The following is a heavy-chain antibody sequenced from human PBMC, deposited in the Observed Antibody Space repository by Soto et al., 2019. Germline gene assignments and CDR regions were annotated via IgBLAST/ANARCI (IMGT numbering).Heavy chain of an antibody. CDR3: AKDTAPGFYDANGHLDY. CDR1: GSSFDDYA. V-gene: IGHV3-9*01. CDR2: INWDSGDI. D-gene: IGHD2-8*01. Sequence: GGSLRLSCVVSGSSFDDYAMHWVRQVPGNGLEWVSGINWDSGDIGYADSVKGRFTISRDNAKNSLYLQMNSLKTEDTALYYCAKDTAPGFYDANGHLDYWGQGTPVTVSS. J-gene: IGHJ4*02.